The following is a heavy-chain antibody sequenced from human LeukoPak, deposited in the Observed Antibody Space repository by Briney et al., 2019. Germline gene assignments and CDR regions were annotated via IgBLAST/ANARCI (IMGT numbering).Heavy chain of an antibody. V-gene: IGHV3-30*04. CDR3: AKSQRGGYSYGFDY. D-gene: IGHD5-18*01. CDR1: GFTFSSYA. J-gene: IGHJ4*02. Sequence: GRSLRLSCAASGFTFSSYAMHWVRQAPGKGLEWVAVISYDGSNKYYADSVKGRFTISRDNSKNTLYLQMNSLRAEDTAVYYCAKSQRGGYSYGFDYWGQGTLVTVSS. CDR2: ISYDGSNK.